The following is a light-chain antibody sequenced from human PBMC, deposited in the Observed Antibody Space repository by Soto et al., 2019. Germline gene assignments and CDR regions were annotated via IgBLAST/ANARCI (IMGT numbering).Light chain of an antibody. V-gene: IGKV3-15*01. CDR1: QSVSRH. CDR3: QQYNNWPTWT. Sequence: IVMTQSPATLSVSPGERATLSCTASQSVSRHLAWYQQKPGQAPRLLIYGASTRATGIPARFSGSGSGTEFTLTISSLQSEDFAVYYCQQYNNWPTWTFGQGTKVHIK. CDR2: GAS. J-gene: IGKJ1*01.